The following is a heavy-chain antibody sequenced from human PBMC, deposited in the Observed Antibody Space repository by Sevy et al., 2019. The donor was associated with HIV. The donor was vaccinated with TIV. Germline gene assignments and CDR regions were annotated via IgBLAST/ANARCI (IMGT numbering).Heavy chain of an antibody. J-gene: IGHJ3*02. CDR2: INPSGGST. CDR3: ARDNGSGDGWGDAFDI. V-gene: IGHV1-46*01. CDR1: GYTFTSYY. D-gene: IGHD2-21*02. Sequence: ASVKVSCKASGYTFTSYYMHWVRQAPGQGLEWMGIINPSGGSTSYAQKFQGRVTMTRDTSTSTVYMELSSLRSEDTAGYYCARDNGSGDGWGDAFDIWGQGTMVTVSS.